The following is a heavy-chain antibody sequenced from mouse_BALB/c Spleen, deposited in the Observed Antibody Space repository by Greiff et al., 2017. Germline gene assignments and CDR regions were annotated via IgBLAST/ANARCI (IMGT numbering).Heavy chain of an antibody. CDR1: GYAFTNYL. Sequence: QVQLQQSGAELVRPGTSVKVSKASGYAFTNYLIEWVKQRPGQGLEWIGVINPGSGGTNYNEKFKGKATLTADKSSSTAYMQLSSLTSDDSAVYFCARFDGYPDYYAMDYWGQGTSVTVSS. D-gene: IGHD2-3*01. CDR2: INPGSGGT. J-gene: IGHJ4*01. V-gene: IGHV1-54*01. CDR3: ARFDGYPDYYAMDY.